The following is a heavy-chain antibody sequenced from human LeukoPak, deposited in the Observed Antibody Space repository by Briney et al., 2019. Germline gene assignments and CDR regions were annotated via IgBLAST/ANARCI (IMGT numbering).Heavy chain of an antibody. CDR1: GFTFSGSA. CDR2: IRSKANSYAT. CDR3: TRRELPDEYNWFDP. J-gene: IGHJ5*02. D-gene: IGHD1-26*01. Sequence: PGGSLRLSCAASGFTFSGSAMHWVRQVSGKGLEWVGRIRSKANSYATAYAASVKGRFTISRDDSKNTAYLQMNCLKTEDTAVYYCTRRELPDEYNWFDPWGQGTLVTVSS. V-gene: IGHV3-73*01.